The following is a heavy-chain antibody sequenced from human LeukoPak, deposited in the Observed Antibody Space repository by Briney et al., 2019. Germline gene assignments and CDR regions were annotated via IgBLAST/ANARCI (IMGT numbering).Heavy chain of an antibody. Sequence: PGGSLRLSCAASGFTFSSYAMHWVRQAPGKGLEWVAVVSYDGSNKYYADSVKGRFTISRDNSKNTLYLQMNSLRAEDTAVYYCAKEMAAMVNSVDYWGQGTLVTVSS. V-gene: IGHV3-30-3*01. CDR3: AKEMAAMVNSVDY. CDR1: GFTFSSYA. D-gene: IGHD5-18*01. J-gene: IGHJ4*02. CDR2: VSYDGSNK.